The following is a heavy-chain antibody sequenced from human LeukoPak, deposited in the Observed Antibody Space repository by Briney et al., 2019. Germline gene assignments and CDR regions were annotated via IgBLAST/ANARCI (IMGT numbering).Heavy chain of an antibody. CDR1: GFTFSNSG. CDR2: IRFDGNKK. CDR3: AKSLGKELGRVPDY. V-gene: IGHV3-30*02. Sequence: PGGSLRLFCAASGFTFSNSGMHWVRQAPGKGLEWVAFIRFDGNKKHYADSVQGRLTISRDNSKNSLYLQMNSLRAEDMALYYCAKSLGKELGRVPDYWGQGTLVTVSS. J-gene: IGHJ4*02. D-gene: IGHD1-7*01.